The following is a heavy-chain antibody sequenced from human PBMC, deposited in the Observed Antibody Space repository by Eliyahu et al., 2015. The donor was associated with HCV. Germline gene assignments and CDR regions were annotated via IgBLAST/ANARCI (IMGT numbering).Heavy chain of an antibody. V-gene: IGHV3-21*02. CDR2: IAASGRL. J-gene: IGHJ4*02. CDR3: VRDYDCSNGECYDY. D-gene: IGHD2-8*01. CDR1: GFSFXXWX. Sequence: EVQLVDSGGGLVRPGGSLXLSXAASGFSFXXWXMTWVRQAPGKGVEGGSGIAASGRLVYSDSVKGRFTVSRDNSKSSVYLQMDSLRAEDTAIYYCVRDYDCSNGECYDYWGQGTLVTVSS.